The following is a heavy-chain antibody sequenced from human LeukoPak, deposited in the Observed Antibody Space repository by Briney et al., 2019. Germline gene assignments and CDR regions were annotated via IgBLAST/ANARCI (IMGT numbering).Heavy chain of an antibody. D-gene: IGHD6-13*01. CDR2: ITPNSGGT. Sequence: ASVKVSCKASGYTFTDQYLHWVRQAPGQGLDWMGWITPNSGGTNYAQKFQGRVTMTRDTSISTAYMDLNWLRSDDTAVFYCARALPYSSGWSDFDYWGQGTLVTVSS. CDR1: GYTFTDQY. CDR3: ARALPYSSGWSDFDY. V-gene: IGHV1-2*02. J-gene: IGHJ4*02.